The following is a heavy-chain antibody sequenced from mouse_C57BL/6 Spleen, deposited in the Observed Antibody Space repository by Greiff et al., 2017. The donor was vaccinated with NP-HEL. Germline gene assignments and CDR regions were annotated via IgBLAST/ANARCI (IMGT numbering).Heavy chain of an antibody. D-gene: IGHD1-3*01. J-gene: IGHJ2*01. CDR3: ASPEDI. Sequence: QVQLKESGPGLVAPSQSLSITCTVSGFSLTSYGVHWVRQPPGKGLEWLGVIWAGGSTNYNSALMSRLSISKDNSKSHVVLTMKSLQTDDTAMYYCASPEDIWGKGTTLTVSS. CDR1: GFSLTSYG. CDR2: IWAGGST. V-gene: IGHV2-9*02.